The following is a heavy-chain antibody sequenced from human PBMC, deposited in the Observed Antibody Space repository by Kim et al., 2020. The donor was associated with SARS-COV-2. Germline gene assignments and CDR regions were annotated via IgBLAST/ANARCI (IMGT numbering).Heavy chain of an antibody. D-gene: IGHD4-4*01. Sequence: SETLSLTCTVSGGSLSSPIYYWSWIRQPAGKGLEWIGRIYSSGSTNYNPSLKSRVTISIDTPKNQFSLKLSSVTAADTAVYYCATDTGWFGPWGQGTLVTVSS. J-gene: IGHJ5*02. CDR3: ATDTGWFGP. V-gene: IGHV4-61*02. CDR2: IYSSGST. CDR1: GGSLSSPIYY.